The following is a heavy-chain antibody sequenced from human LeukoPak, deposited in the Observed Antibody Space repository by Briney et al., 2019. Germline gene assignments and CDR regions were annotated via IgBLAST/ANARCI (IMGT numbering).Heavy chain of an antibody. CDR1: GYTFTGYY. Sequence: GASVKVSCKASGYTFTGYYMHWVRQAPGQGLEWMGWINPNSGGTNYAQKFRGRVTMTRDTSISTAYMELSRLRSDDTAVYYCASLVAVAGATGYYYYGMDVWGQGTTVTVSS. D-gene: IGHD6-19*01. J-gene: IGHJ6*02. CDR2: INPNSGGT. V-gene: IGHV1-2*02. CDR3: ASLVAVAGATGYYYYGMDV.